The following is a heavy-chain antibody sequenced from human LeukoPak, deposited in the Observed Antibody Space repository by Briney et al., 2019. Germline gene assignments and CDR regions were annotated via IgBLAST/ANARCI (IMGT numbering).Heavy chain of an antibody. CDR1: GFTFSSYT. CDR2: ISDDGSNK. J-gene: IGHJ4*02. Sequence: GGSLRLSCAASGFTFSSYTMHWVRQAPGKGLEWLAVISDDGSNKFYADSVKGRFTISRDNAKNSLYLQINSLRAEDTAVYYCAREDRYYDILTGYYFEGFDYWGQGTLVTVSS. CDR3: AREDRYYDILTGYYFEGFDY. D-gene: IGHD3-9*01. V-gene: IGHV3-30*04.